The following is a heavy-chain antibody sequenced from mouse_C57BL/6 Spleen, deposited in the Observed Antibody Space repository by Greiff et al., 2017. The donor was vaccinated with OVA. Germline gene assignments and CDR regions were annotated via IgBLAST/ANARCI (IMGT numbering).Heavy chain of an antibody. J-gene: IGHJ1*03. CDR3: ARGGGSNYWYFDV. Sequence: QVQLQQSGPELVKPGASVKISCKASGYSFTSYYIHWVKQRPGQGLEWIGWIYPGSGNTKYNEKFKGKATLTADTSSSTAYMQLSSLTSEDSAVYYCARGGGSNYWYFDVWGTGTTVTVSS. CDR1: GYSFTSYY. CDR2: IYPGSGNT. V-gene: IGHV1-66*01. D-gene: IGHD2-5*01.